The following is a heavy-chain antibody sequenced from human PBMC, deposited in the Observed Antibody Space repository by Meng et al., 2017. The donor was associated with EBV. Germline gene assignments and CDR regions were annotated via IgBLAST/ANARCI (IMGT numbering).Heavy chain of an antibody. CDR1: GGSFSGDY. V-gene: IGHV4-34*01. CDR2: INHSGST. CDR3: ARGGGNRGGIVGATYRLNWFDP. D-gene: IGHD1-26*01. Sequence: QVQLQQWGAGLLKPSETLSLSCAVYGGSFSGDYWSWIRQLPGKGLEWIGEINHSGSTNYNPSLKSRVTISVDTSKNQFSLKLSSVTAADTAVYYCARGGGNRGGIVGATYRLNWFDPRGQGTLVTVAS. J-gene: IGHJ5*02.